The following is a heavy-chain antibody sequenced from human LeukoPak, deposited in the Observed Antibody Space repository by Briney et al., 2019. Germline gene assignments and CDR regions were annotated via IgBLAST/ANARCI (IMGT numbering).Heavy chain of an antibody. CDR2: IYYSGST. Sequence: SETLSLTCTVSGGSISSHYWSWIRQPPGKGLEWIEYIYYSGSTNYNPSLKSRVTISVDTSKNQFSLKLSSVTAADTAVYYCARDGGIAARQGDNWFDPWGQGTLVTVSS. J-gene: IGHJ5*02. CDR3: ARDGGIAARQGDNWFDP. V-gene: IGHV4-59*11. D-gene: IGHD6-6*01. CDR1: GGSISSHY.